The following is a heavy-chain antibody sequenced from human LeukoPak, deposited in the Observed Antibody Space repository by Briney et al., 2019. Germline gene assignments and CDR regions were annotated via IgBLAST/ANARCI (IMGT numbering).Heavy chain of an antibody. CDR1: GGTFSSYA. CDR3: ARDLEN. D-gene: IGHD5-24*01. Sequence: ASVKVSCKASGGTFSSYAISWVRQAPGQGLEWMGWINPNSGGTNYAQKFQGRVTMTRDTSISTAYMELSRLRSDDTAVYYCARDLENWGQGTLVTVSS. V-gene: IGHV1-2*02. J-gene: IGHJ4*02. CDR2: INPNSGGT.